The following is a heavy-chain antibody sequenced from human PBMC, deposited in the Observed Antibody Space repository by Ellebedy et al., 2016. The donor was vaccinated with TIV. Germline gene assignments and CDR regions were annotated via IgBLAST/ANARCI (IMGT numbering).Heavy chain of an antibody. Sequence: GGSLRLSXEASGFSFSKYGMNWVRQAPGKGLEWVSYISSSSTTEYYAVSVKGRFTISRDNAKNSLYLQMRSLRDEDTAVYYCVKGGYYDTISWFDPWGQGTLVTVSS. CDR3: VKGGYYDTISWFDP. J-gene: IGHJ5*02. CDR1: GFSFSKYG. CDR2: ISSSSTTE. D-gene: IGHD3-22*01. V-gene: IGHV3-48*02.